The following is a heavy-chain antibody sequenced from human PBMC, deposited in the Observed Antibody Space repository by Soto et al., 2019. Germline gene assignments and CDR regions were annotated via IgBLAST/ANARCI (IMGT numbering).Heavy chain of an antibody. CDR1: GYTFTSYG. J-gene: IGHJ4*02. Sequence: QVQLVQSGAEVKKPGASVKVSCKASGYTFTSYGISWVRQAPGQGLEWMGWISAYNGNTNYAQKLQGRVTMTTDTSTSTAYMELRSLRSDDTAVYYCARVSARYCSGGSCYSGYWGQGTLVTVSS. D-gene: IGHD2-15*01. CDR3: ARVSARYCSGGSCYSGY. CDR2: ISAYNGNT. V-gene: IGHV1-18*01.